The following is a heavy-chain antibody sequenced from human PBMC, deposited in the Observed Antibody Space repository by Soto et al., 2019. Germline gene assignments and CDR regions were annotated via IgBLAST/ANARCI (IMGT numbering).Heavy chain of an antibody. CDR3: ARDVAGSYYDILTGYYRGYYYYGMDV. CDR2: INHSGST. V-gene: IGHV4-34*01. Sequence: PSETLSLTCAIYDGSFSVYYWIWIRQSPGEGLEWIGEINHSGSTNYNPSLKSRVTMSVDEYKNQFSLKLNSVTAEAKAVYYCARDVAGSYYDILTGYYRGYYYYGMDVWGHRNTVT. CDR1: DGSFSVYY. D-gene: IGHD3-9*01. J-gene: IGHJ6*02.